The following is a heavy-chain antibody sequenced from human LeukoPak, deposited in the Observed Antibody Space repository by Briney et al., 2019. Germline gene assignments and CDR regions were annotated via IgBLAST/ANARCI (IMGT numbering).Heavy chain of an antibody. V-gene: IGHV3-53*05. CDR2: IYSDGST. CDR3: ARLYGTFLEWYPYFDY. D-gene: IGHD3-3*02. CDR1: AFTVSSKY. Sequence: GGSLRLSCAASAFTVSSKYMSWVRQAPGKGLEWASVIYSDGSTYYADSVKGRFTISRDNSKNTLYLQMNSLRAEDTAVYYCARLYGTFLEWYPYFDYWGQGTLVTVSS. J-gene: IGHJ4*02.